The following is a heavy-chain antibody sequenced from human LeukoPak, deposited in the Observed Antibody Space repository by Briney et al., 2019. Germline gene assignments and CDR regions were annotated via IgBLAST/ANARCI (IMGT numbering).Heavy chain of an antibody. V-gene: IGHV3-23*01. J-gene: IGHJ4*02. CDR1: GFTFSTYT. Sequence: GGSPRLSCAASGFTFSTYTLSWVRQAPGKGLEWVSGISGGGDVITCADSLKGRFTISRDNSRNTLYLQMNNLKVEDTALYYCVRGGYRHYFDYWGQGTLVTVSP. CDR2: ISGGGDVI. D-gene: IGHD5-12*01. CDR3: VRGGYRHYFDY.